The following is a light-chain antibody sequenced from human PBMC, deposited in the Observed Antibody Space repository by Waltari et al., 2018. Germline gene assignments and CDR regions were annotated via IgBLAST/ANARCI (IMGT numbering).Light chain of an antibody. CDR3: AAWDASLNGLV. CDR2: SNN. J-gene: IGLJ2*01. V-gene: IGLV1-44*01. Sequence: QSVLTQPPSASGTPGQRVTISCSGSSSNIGSNNVNWYQQLPGTAPKLLIYSNNQRPSGVPDRFSGSKSGTSASLAISGLQSEDEADYYCAAWDASLNGLVFGGGTKLTVL. CDR1: SSNIGSNN.